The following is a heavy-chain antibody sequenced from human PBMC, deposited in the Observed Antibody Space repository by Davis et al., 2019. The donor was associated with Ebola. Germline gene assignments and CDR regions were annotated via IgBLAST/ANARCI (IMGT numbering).Heavy chain of an antibody. Sequence: PGGSLRLSCAASGFAFSSYSMNWVRQTPGKGLEWVSSISSTSYFIYYADSLKGRFTISRDNAKNSLYLQMNSLRDEDTAVYYCARVMWLVLTPWGQGTLVTVSS. CDR2: ISSTSYFI. J-gene: IGHJ5*02. D-gene: IGHD6-19*01. V-gene: IGHV3-21*01. CDR3: ARVMWLVLTP. CDR1: GFAFSSYS.